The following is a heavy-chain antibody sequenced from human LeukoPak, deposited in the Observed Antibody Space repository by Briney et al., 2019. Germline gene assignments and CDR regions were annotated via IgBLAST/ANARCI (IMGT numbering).Heavy chain of an antibody. CDR3: ARDIPPRRYDSSGYYYD. Sequence: GGSLRLSCAASGFTFSSYSMNWVRQAPGKGLEWVSSISTSSIYIYYADSVKGRFTISRDNAKNTLYLQMNSLRAEDTAVYYCARDIPPRRYDSSGYYYDWGQGTLVTVSS. D-gene: IGHD3-22*01. J-gene: IGHJ4*02. V-gene: IGHV3-21*01. CDR2: ISTSSIYI. CDR1: GFTFSSYS.